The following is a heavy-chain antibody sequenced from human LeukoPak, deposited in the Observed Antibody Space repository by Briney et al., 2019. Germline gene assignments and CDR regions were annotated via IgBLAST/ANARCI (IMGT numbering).Heavy chain of an antibody. V-gene: IGHV3-23*01. CDR2: IGGSGGTT. Sequence: GGSLRLSCAASGSTFSSYAMTWVRQAPGKGLECVSGIGGSGGTTNYTDSVKGRFTISRDNSKNMLYLQMSSLRAEDTALYYCAKGNSSGWDYYFDSWGRGTLVLVSS. CDR3: AKGNSSGWDYYFDS. CDR1: GSTFSSYA. J-gene: IGHJ4*02. D-gene: IGHD6-19*01.